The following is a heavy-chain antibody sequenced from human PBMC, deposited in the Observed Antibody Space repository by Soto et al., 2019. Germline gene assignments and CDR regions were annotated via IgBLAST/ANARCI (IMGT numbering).Heavy chain of an antibody. CDR2: IYPGDSET. CDR1: GYSFTSYW. J-gene: IGHJ4*02. D-gene: IGHD2-2*02. Sequence: PRESLKISCKGSGYSFTSYWIGWVRQMPGKGLEWMGSIYPGDSETRYSPSFQRQVTIPADKSISTAYRQGSTLKASDAAIYDGERAGLVLPDIPQFDYWGQGSLVLVSS. CDR3: ERAGLVLPDIPQFDY. V-gene: IGHV5-51*01.